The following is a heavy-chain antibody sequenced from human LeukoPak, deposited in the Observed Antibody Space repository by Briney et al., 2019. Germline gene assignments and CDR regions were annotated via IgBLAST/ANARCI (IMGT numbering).Heavy chain of an antibody. J-gene: IGHJ4*02. D-gene: IGHD6-19*01. CDR3: ASNRGYSSGWYGITGPTPFDY. Sequence: PSETLSLTCAVSGGSISSSNWWSWVRQPPGKGLEWIGEIYLSGSTNYNPSLKSRVTISVDTSKNQFSLKLSSVTAADTAVYYCASNRGYSSGWYGITGPTPFDYWGQGTLVTVSS. CDR2: IYLSGST. V-gene: IGHV4-4*02. CDR1: GGSISSSNW.